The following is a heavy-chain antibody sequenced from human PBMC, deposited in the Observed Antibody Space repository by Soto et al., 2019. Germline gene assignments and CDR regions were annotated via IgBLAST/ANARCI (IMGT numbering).Heavy chain of an antibody. CDR1: GYTFTRYG. CDR3: ARGDSTDDF. Sequence: ASVKGDWKASGYTFTRYGISWVRKAPGQGLEWMGWISAYNGNTNYAQKLQGRVTMTTDTSTSTAYMELRSLRSDDTAVYYCARGDSTDDFWGQGTLVTVSS. V-gene: IGHV1-18*04. CDR2: ISAYNGNT. J-gene: IGHJ4*02.